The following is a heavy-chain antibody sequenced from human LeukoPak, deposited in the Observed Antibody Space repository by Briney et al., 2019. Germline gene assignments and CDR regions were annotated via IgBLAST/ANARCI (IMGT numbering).Heavy chain of an antibody. V-gene: IGHV3-11*04. Sequence: PSETLSLTCAVYGGSFSGYYWSWVRQAPGKGLEWVSSISDSGGSTYYADSVKGRFTISRDNAKNSLYLQMNSLRAEDTAVYYCARGGASCGGDCLDYWGQGTLVTVSS. D-gene: IGHD2-21*02. CDR1: GGSFSGYY. CDR2: ISDSGGST. CDR3: ARGGASCGGDCLDY. J-gene: IGHJ4*02.